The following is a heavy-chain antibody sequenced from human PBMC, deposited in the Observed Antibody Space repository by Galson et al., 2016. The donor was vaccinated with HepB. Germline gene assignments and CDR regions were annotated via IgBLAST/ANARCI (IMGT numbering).Heavy chain of an antibody. CDR1: GFSFSNYW. V-gene: IGHV3-7*01. D-gene: IGHD2-21*02. CDR3: ARDGTATLLFDY. Sequence: SLRLSCAASGFSFSNYWMNWVRQAPGKGLEWVANIKQDGSEIYYVDSVKGRFTISRDNTKNSLYLQMNSLRAEDTAVYYCARDGTATLLFDYWGPGILVTVSS. CDR2: IKQDGSEI. J-gene: IGHJ4*02.